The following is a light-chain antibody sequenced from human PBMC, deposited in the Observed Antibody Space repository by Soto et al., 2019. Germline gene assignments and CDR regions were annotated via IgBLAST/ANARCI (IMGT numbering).Light chain of an antibody. CDR1: SSDVGGYNY. CDR2: DVS. Sequence: QSALTQPLSVSGSPGQSVTISCTGTSSDVGGYNYVSWYQQHPGKAPKLMIYDVSKRPSGVPDRFSGSKSGNTASLTISGLQAEDEADYYCCSYAGSYTLIFGNGKKVTV. V-gene: IGLV2-11*01. J-gene: IGLJ1*01. CDR3: CSYAGSYTLI.